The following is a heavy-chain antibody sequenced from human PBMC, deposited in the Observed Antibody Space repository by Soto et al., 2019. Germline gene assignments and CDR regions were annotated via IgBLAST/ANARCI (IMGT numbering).Heavy chain of an antibody. CDR1: GGSISSGGYY. D-gene: IGHD6-13*01. CDR3: ARIQDQYSSSWKTFDP. CDR2: IYYSGST. V-gene: IGHV4-61*08. Sequence: SETLSLTCTVSGGSISSGGYYWSWIRQHPGKGLEWIGYIYYSGSTNYNPSLKSRVTISVDTSKNQFSLKLSSVTAADTAVYYCARIQDQYSSSWKTFDPWGQGTLVTVSS. J-gene: IGHJ5*02.